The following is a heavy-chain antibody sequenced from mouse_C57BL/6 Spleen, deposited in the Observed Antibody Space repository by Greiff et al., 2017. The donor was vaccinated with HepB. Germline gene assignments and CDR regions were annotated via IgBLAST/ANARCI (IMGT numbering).Heavy chain of an antibody. CDR3: ARGRDQAMDY. Sequence: QVQLQQSGAELVMPGASVKLSCKASGYTFTSYWMHWVKQRPGQGLEWIGEIDPSDSYTNYNQKFKGKSTWTVDKSSSTAYMQLSSLTSEDSAVYYCARGRDQAMDYWGQGTSVTVSS. V-gene: IGHV1-69*01. J-gene: IGHJ4*01. D-gene: IGHD3-3*01. CDR2: IDPSDSYT. CDR1: GYTFTSYW.